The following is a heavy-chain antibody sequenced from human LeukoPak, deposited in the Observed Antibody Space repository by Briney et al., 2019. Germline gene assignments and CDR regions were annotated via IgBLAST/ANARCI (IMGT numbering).Heavy chain of an antibody. CDR3: AKRYYDFPLDY. D-gene: IGHD3-3*01. V-gene: IGHV3-23*01. J-gene: IGHJ4*02. CDR1: GFSVSSNY. Sequence: GGSLRLSCAASGFSVSSNYMSWIRQAPGKGLEWVSSISANGGETHYADSVKGRFTISRDNSKNTLYLQINNPRVEDTAVYYCAKRYYDFPLDYWGQGTLVTVSS. CDR2: ISANGGET.